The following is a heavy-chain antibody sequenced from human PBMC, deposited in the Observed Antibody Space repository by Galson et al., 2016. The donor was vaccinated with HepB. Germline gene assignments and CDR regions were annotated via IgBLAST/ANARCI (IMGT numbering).Heavy chain of an antibody. Sequence: SLRLSCAAAGFNFNNYAMHWVRQAPGKGLEWVSGIGGSGGGTHYADSVKGRFTISRDNSKKTLYLQLNSLRAADTAIYYCTKDQLIVIVPAAGNWFDPWGQGTLVTVSS. V-gene: IGHV3-23*01. J-gene: IGHJ5*02. D-gene: IGHD2-2*01. CDR3: TKDQLIVIVPAAGNWFDP. CDR1: GFNFNNYA. CDR2: IGGSGGGT.